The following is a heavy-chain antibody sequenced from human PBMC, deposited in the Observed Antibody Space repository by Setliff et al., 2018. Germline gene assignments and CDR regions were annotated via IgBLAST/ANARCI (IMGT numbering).Heavy chain of an antibody. V-gene: IGHV3-11*04. CDR1: GFTFSDYY. J-gene: IGHJ6*03. CDR3: ARDISVTLVREGGMDV. CDR2: ISSSGNTV. D-gene: IGHD3-10*01. Sequence: GGSLRLSCAASGFTFSDYYMNWIRQAPGKGLEWVSYISSSGNTVDYVDFVKGRFTIYRDNAKNSMYREMNSLRAEDTAVYYCARDISVTLVREGGMDVWGKGTTVTVSS.